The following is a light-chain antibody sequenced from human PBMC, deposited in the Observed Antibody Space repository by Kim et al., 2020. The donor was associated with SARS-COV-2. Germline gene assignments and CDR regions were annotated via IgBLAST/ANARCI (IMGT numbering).Light chain of an antibody. CDR2: TTD. V-gene: IGLV10-54*01. Sequence: HAATLTCTGNNHNSANHGASWLQQHQGRPPTLLSYTTDRRPSAISQRFSASRSGNTASLTITGLQPEDEADYYCSAWDSSLNAWVFGGGTQLTVL. CDR3: SAWDSSLNAWV. J-gene: IGLJ3*02. CDR1: NHNSANHG.